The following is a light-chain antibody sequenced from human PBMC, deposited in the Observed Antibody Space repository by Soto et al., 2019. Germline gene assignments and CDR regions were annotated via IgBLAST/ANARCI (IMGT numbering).Light chain of an antibody. Sequence: SSELTQPPSVSVSPGQTASITCSGDKLGDKYACWYQQKPGQSPVLVIYQDSKRPPGIPERFSGSNSGNTATLTISGTQAMDEADYYCQAWDSSTSFGTGTKLTVL. CDR3: QAWDSSTS. CDR1: KLGDKY. J-gene: IGLJ1*01. CDR2: QDS. V-gene: IGLV3-1*01.